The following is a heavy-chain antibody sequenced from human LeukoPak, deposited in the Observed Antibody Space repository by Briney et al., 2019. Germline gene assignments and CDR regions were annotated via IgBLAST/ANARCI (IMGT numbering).Heavy chain of an antibody. Sequence: SETLSLTCAVYGGSFSGYYWSWIRQPPGKGLEWIGEINHSGSTNYNPSLKSRVTISVDTSKNQFSLKLSFVTAADTAVYYCARGLRFLVVWGQGTTATVSS. V-gene: IGHV4-34*01. CDR2: INHSGST. CDR1: GGSFSGYY. CDR3: ARGLRFLVV. J-gene: IGHJ6*02. D-gene: IGHD3-3*01.